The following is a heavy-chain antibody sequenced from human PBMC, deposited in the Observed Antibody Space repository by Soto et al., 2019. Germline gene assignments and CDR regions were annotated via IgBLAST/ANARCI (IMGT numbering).Heavy chain of an antibody. V-gene: IGHV3-33*08. CDR1: GFTFSSYA. J-gene: IGHJ4*02. CDR2: IWYDGNNT. CDR3: ARDGVPLFLIPSELDY. Sequence: GGSLRLSCAASGFTFSSYAMSWVRQAPGKGLEWVAIIWYDGNNTYYADSVKGRFTISRDNSNNLLFLQMDSLRAEDSAVYYCARDGVPLFLIPSELDYWGQGALVTVSS. D-gene: IGHD3-3*01.